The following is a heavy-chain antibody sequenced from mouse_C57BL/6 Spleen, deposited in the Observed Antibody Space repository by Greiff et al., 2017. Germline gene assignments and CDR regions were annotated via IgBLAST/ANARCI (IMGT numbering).Heavy chain of an antibody. J-gene: IGHJ3*01. CDR3: AREADYYGSPFAY. CDR2: IHPNSGST. Sequence: QVQLQQPGAELVKPGASVKLSCKASGYTFTSYWMHWVKQRPGQGLEWIGMIHPNSGSTNYNEKFKSKATMTVDKSSSTAYMQLSSLTSDDSAVYYCAREADYYGSPFAYWGQGTLVTVSA. CDR1: GYTFTSYW. D-gene: IGHD1-1*01. V-gene: IGHV1-64*01.